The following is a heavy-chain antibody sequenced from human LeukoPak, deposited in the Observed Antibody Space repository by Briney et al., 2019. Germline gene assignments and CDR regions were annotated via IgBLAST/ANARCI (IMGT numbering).Heavy chain of an antibody. CDR1: GGTFSSYA. CDR2: IIPILGIA. CDR3: ARDAVAGTRGYFDY. Sequence: SVKVSCKASGGTFSSYAISWVRQAPGQGLEWMGRIIPILGIANYAQKFQGRVTITTDESTSTAYMELSSLRSEDTAVYYCARDAVAGTRGYFDYWGQGTLVTVSS. J-gene: IGHJ4*02. V-gene: IGHV1-69*04. D-gene: IGHD6-19*01.